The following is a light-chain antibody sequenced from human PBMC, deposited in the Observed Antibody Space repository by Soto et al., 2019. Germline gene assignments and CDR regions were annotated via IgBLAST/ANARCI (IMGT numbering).Light chain of an antibody. CDR1: QDISTS. CDR3: QHLRTYPFS. CDR2: PAS. J-gene: IGKJ2*03. Sequence: DIQLTQSPSFLSASVGDRVTVSCRASQDISTSLAWFQQKAGKFPQLLVYPASTLQDGVPSRFSGSGSGTYFTLTINNLQAEDFATYYCQHLRTYPFSFGPGTKLDIK. V-gene: IGKV1-9*01.